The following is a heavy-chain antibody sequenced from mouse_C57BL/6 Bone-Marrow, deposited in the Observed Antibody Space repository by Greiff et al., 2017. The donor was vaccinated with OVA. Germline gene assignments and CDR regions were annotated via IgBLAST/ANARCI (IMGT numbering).Heavy chain of an antibody. CDR1: GFSLTSYG. D-gene: IGHD4-1*02. CDR2: IWGGGST. CDR3: AKHQLGRGFAY. J-gene: IGHJ3*01. V-gene: IGHV2-9*01. Sequence: VQRVESGPGLVAPSQSLSITCTVSGFSLTSYGVVWVRQPPGTGLEWLGVIWGGGSTNYNSALIAKLSISKDNSKRQVFLKMNSLQTDDTAMYYCAKHQLGRGFAYWGQGTLVTVSA.